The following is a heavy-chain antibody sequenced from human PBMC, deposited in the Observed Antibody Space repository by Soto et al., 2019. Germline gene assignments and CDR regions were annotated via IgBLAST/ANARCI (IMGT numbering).Heavy chain of an antibody. Sequence: QVQLQESGPGLVKPSETLSLTCTVSGGSISSYYWSWIRQPPGKGLEWIGYIYYSGSTNYNPSLKCRVTISXXTXKXXCALKLSSVSAADTAVYYCARERRYDSYYYYGMDVWGQGTTVTVSS. J-gene: IGHJ6*02. CDR2: IYYSGST. CDR1: GGSISSYY. D-gene: IGHD5-12*01. CDR3: ARERRYDSYYYYGMDV. V-gene: IGHV4-59*01.